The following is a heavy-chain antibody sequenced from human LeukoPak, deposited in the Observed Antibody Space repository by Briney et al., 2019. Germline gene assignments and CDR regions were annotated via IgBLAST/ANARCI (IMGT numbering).Heavy chain of an antibody. D-gene: IGHD2-8*02. CDR3: AKGLTGGFYSTDDY. Sequence: RLSRGPCEFTDPTCTIQWVRQSPGKGVEWVSSIFGTHISGHDVDSIKCRFTISRGNSMHTLYLQTDSLAAEVTAISYCAKGLTGGFYSTDDYWGQGTLVTVSS. J-gene: IGHJ4*02. V-gene: IGHV3-23*01. CDR1: EFTDPTCT. CDR2: IFGTHISG.